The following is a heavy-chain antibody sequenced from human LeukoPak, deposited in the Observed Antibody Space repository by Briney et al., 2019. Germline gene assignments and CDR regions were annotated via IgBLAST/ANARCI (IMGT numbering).Heavy chain of an antibody. J-gene: IGHJ4*02. CDR1: GYTFTSYY. V-gene: IGHV1-46*01. Sequence: ASVEVSCKASGYTFTSYYMHWVRQAPGQGLEWMGIINPSGGSTSYAQKFQGRVTMTRDTSTSTVYMELSSLRSEDTAVYYCARDRDYGDYVEYFDYWGQGTLVTVSS. CDR2: INPSGGST. D-gene: IGHD4-17*01. CDR3: ARDRDYGDYVEYFDY.